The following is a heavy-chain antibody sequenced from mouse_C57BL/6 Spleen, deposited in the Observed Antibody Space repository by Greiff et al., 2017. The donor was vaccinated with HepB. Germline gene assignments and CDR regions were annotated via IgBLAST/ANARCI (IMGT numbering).Heavy chain of an antibody. CDR3: YGSSYNYAMDY. CDR1: GYAFSSYW. Sequence: QVQLQQSGAELVKPGASVKISCKASGYAFSSYWMNWVKQRPGKGLEWIGQIYPGDGDTNYNGKFKGKATLTADKSSSTAYMQLSSLTSEDSAVYFCYGSSYNYAMDYWGQGTSVTVSS. CDR2: IYPGDGDT. V-gene: IGHV1-80*01. D-gene: IGHD1-1*01. J-gene: IGHJ4*01.